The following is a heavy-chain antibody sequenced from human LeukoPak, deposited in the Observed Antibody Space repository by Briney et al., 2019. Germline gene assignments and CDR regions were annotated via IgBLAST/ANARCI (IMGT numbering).Heavy chain of an antibody. CDR2: IIPIFGTA. CDR3: ARDTTIFGVVINNWFDP. J-gene: IGHJ5*02. D-gene: IGHD3-3*01. V-gene: IGHV1-69*13. Sequence: SVTVSFKASGGTFSIYAISWVRQAPGQGLEWMGGIIPIFGTANYAQKFQGRVTITADESTSTAYMELSSLRSEDTAVYYCARDTTIFGVVINNWFDPWGQGTLVTVSS. CDR1: GGTFSIYA.